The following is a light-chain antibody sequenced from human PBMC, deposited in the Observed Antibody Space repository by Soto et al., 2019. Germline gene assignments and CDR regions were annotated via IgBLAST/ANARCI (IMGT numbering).Light chain of an antibody. J-gene: IGKJ1*01. CDR3: QQYNNWPPA. CDR2: GAS. CDR1: QSVSSN. V-gene: IGKV3-15*01. Sequence: EIVMTQSPATLSVSPGERATLSCRASQSVSSNLARYQQKPGQAPRLLIFGASTRATGFPARFSGSGSGTEFTLTISSLQSEDFAVYYCQQYNNWPPAFGQGTKVEIK.